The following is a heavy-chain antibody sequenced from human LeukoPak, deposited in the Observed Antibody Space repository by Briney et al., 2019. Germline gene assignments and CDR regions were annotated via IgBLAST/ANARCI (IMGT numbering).Heavy chain of an antibody. CDR3: SLDTAMVTV. D-gene: IGHD5-18*01. J-gene: IGHJ4*02. V-gene: IGHV4-30-2*03. Sequence: SQTLSLTCAVSGGSISSGGYSWSWIRQPPGKGLEWIGSIYYSGSTYYNPSLKSRVTISVDTSKNQFSLKLSSVTAADTAVYYCSLDTAMVTVWGQGTLVTVSS. CDR2: IYYSGST. CDR1: GGSISSGGYS.